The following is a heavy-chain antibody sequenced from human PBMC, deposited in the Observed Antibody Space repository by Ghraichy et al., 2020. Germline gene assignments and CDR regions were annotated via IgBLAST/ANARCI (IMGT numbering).Heavy chain of an antibody. CDR3: ARDSPSIIPNNYAMDI. J-gene: IGHJ6*02. Sequence: SETLSLTCTVSGGSISGYYWSWIRQPPGKGLEWIGYIYYTGSTNYNPSLKSRATISVDTSKNHFSLNLNSLTTADTAVYYCARDSPSIIPNNYAMDIWGQGTPVTVSS. D-gene: IGHD3-10*01. V-gene: IGHV4-59*01. CDR2: IYYTGST. CDR1: GGSISGYY.